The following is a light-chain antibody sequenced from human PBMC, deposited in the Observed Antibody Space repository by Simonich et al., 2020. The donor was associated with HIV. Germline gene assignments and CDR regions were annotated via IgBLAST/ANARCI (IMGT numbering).Light chain of an antibody. CDR3: QQANSFPPT. CDR1: QGISNY. Sequence: DIQMTQSPSSLSASVGNRVTITFRASQGISNYLNWYQQEPGKAPKLLIYDASSLQSGVPSRFSGSGSGTNFTLTISSLHPEDFATYYCQQANSFPPTFGQGTKLEIK. V-gene: IGKV1-39*01. J-gene: IGKJ2*01. CDR2: DAS.